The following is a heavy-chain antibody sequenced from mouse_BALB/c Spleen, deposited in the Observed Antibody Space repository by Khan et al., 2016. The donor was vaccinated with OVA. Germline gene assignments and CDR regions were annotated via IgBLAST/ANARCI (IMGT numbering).Heavy chain of an antibody. V-gene: IGHV1-37*01. CDR3: GISSSPYYARDY. CDR1: GYSFTGYF. Sequence: VQLQQPGPELVKPGASVKISCKASGYSFTGYFMNWVKQSHGKSLEWIGRINPYNGDTFYTQKFKGKATLTVDKSSSPAHMELLSLTSEDSAVYYGGISSSPYYARDYWGQGTSVTVSS. D-gene: IGHD1-1*01. J-gene: IGHJ4*01. CDR2: INPYNGDT.